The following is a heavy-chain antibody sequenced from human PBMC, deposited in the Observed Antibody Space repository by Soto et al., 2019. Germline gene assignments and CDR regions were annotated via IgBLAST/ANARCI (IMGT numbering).Heavy chain of an antibody. V-gene: IGHV4-59*11. D-gene: IGHD3-16*01. J-gene: IGHJ5*02. CDR3: ASGGNWFDP. CDR2: MYYNGNI. Sequence: PSVTLPLTWNVSGVSISTLYWTWVRQSPEKGLEWIGYMYYNGNINYNPSLKSRVTISIDTSKNQFSLTLKSVTAADTAVYYCASGGNWFDPWSQGVLVTVSS. CDR1: GVSISTLY.